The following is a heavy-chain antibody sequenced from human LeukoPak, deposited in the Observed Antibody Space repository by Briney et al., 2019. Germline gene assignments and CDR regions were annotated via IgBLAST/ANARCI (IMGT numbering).Heavy chain of an antibody. CDR1: GGSFSGYY. V-gene: IGHV4-34*01. J-gene: IGHJ4*02. CDR3: ARGHYFDY. Sequence: SETLSLTCAVYGGSFSGYYWSWIRQPPGKGLEWIGEISHSGSTNYNPSLKSRVTISVDTSKNQFSLKLSSVTAADTAVYYCARGHYFDYWGQGTLVTVSS. CDR2: ISHSGST.